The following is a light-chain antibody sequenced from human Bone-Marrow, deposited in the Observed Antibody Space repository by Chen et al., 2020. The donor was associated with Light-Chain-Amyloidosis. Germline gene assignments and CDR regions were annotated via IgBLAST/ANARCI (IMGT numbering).Light chain of an antibody. J-gene: IGLJ2*01. CDR2: RDT. Sequence: SYELPQPPSVSVSPGQTARITCSGDDLPTKYAYWYQQKPVQAPVLVIHRDTERPSGISERFSGSSSGKTASLTISGVQAEDEADYHCQSADSSGTYEVIFGGGTKLTVL. CDR3: QSADSSGTYEVI. V-gene: IGLV3-25*03. CDR1: DLPTKY.